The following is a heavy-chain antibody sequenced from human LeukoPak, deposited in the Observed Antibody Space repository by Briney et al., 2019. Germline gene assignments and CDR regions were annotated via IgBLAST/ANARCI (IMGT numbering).Heavy chain of an antibody. CDR1: GFRFEDFT. CDR3: AREVGWTGPSTYFDY. CDR2: ISSSSSTI. V-gene: IGHV3-48*01. J-gene: IGHJ4*02. Sequence: GGSLRLSCAASGFRFEDFTMHWVRQAPGKGLEWVSYISSSSSTIYYADSVKGRFTISRDNAKNSLYLQMNSLRAEDTAVYYCAREVGWTGPSTYFDYWGQGTLVTVSS. D-gene: IGHD3/OR15-3a*01.